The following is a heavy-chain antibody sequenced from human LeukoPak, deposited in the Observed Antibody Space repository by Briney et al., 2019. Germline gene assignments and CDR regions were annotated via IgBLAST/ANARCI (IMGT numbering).Heavy chain of an antibody. CDR2: IIPIFGTA. CDR1: GGTFSSYA. CDR3: ARNDRYSSSWSYYYGMDV. D-gene: IGHD6-13*01. Sequence: SVKVSCKASGGTFSSYAISWVRQAPGQGLEWMGVIIPIFGTANYAQKFQGRVTITADESTSTAYMELSSLRSEDTAVYYCARNDRYSSSWSYYYGMDVWGQGTTVTVSS. V-gene: IGHV1-69*01. J-gene: IGHJ6*02.